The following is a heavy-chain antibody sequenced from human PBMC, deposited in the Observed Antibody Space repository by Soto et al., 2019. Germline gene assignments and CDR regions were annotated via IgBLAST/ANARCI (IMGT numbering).Heavy chain of an antibody. CDR2: ISYDGSNK. CDR3: ANDLPGAAADHYGRDV. D-gene: IGHD6-13*01. V-gene: IGHV3-30*18. Sequence: QVQLVESGGGVVQPGRSLRLSCAASGFTFSSYGMHWVRQAPGKGLEWVAVISYDGSNKYYADSVKGRFTISRDNSKNTRYLQMNGLRAEDTAVYYCANDLPGAAADHYGRDVWGQGTTVTVSS. J-gene: IGHJ6*02. CDR1: GFTFSSYG.